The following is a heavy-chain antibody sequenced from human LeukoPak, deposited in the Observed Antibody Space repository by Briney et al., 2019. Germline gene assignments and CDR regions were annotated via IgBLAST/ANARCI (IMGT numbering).Heavy chain of an antibody. CDR1: GHLHDVYD. Sequence: RGGSVRLLCGVSGHLHDVYDMRCVRRARERGREGVSDINWNGGSTGYADSVRGRCTISRDNAQHSLYLQMNSLRAEDTALYYCARDPPYYGSRSTHYFDYWGQGVLVTVSS. CDR2: INWNGGST. CDR3: ARDPPYYGSRSTHYFDY. D-gene: IGHD3-10*01. J-gene: IGHJ4*02. V-gene: IGHV3-20*04.